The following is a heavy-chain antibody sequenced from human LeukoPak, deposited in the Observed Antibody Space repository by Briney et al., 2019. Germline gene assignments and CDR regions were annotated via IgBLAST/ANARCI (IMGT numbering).Heavy chain of an antibody. CDR3: AKDINYDSSGYFIDY. Sequence: GGSLRLSCAASGFTFSSYGMPWVRQAPGKGLEWVAVIWYDGSNKYYADSVKGRFTISRDDSKYTLYLQMNSLRAEDTAVYYCAKDINYDSSGYFIDYWGQGTLVTVSS. D-gene: IGHD3-22*01. CDR1: GFTFSSYG. CDR2: IWYDGSNK. J-gene: IGHJ4*02. V-gene: IGHV3-33*06.